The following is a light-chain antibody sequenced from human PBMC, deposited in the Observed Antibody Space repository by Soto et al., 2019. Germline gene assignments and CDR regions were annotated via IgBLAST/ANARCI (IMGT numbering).Light chain of an antibody. J-gene: IGKJ4*01. CDR3: MQALQTPLA. Sequence: DIVMTQSPLSLPVSPGEPASISCRSSQSLLYSNGYSYVDWYLQKPGRSPQLLIYLTSIRAPGVPDRFSGSGSGTDFTLRINKVEAEDFGVYYCMQALQTPLAFGGGTKVDIK. V-gene: IGKV2-28*01. CDR2: LTS. CDR1: QSLLYSNGYSY.